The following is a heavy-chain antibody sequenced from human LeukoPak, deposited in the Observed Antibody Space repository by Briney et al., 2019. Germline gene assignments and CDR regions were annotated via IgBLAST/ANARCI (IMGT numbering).Heavy chain of an antibody. Sequence: GGSLRLSCAASGFTFDDYAMHWVRQAPGKGLEWVSGISWNSGSIGYADSVKGRFTISRDNAKNSLYLQMNSLRAEDTALYYCAKGGDYVWGSYRSGTYYFDYWGQGTLVTVSS. CDR1: GFTFDDYA. CDR2: ISWNSGSI. D-gene: IGHD3-16*02. J-gene: IGHJ4*02. V-gene: IGHV3-9*01. CDR3: AKGGDYVWGSYRSGTYYFDY.